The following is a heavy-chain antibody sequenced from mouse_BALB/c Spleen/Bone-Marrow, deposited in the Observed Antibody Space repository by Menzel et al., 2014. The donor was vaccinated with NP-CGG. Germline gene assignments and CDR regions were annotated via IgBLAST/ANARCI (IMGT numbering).Heavy chain of an antibody. J-gene: IGHJ4*01. CDR1: GFAFSSYE. V-gene: IGHV5-9*02. CDR3: ARQLLYAMDY. CDR2: ISSGGSYT. Sequence: VQLKESGGGLVQPGGSRKLSCAASGFAFSSYEMSWVRQTPEKRLEWVATISSGGSYTYYPDSVKGRFTISRDNARNTLYLQMSSLRSEDTALYYCARQLLYAMDYWGQGTSVTVSS. D-gene: IGHD2-12*01.